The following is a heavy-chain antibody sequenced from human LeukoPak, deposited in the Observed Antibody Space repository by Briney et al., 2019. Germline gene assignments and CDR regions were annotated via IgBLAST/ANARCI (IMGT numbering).Heavy chain of an antibody. CDR1: GGTFSSYA. D-gene: IGHD3-9*01. Sequence: ASVKVSCKASGGTFSSYAISWVRQAPGQGLEWMGRIIPILGIANYAQKFQGRVTITADKSTSTAYMELSSLRSEDTAVYYCATPGVYYDILAGYQHNWFDPWGQGTLVTVSS. CDR3: ATPGVYYDILAGYQHNWFDP. J-gene: IGHJ5*02. V-gene: IGHV1-69*04. CDR2: IIPILGIA.